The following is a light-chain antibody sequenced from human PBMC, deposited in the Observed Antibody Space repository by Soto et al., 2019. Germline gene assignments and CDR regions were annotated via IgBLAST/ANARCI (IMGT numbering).Light chain of an antibody. J-gene: IGKJ1*01. CDR2: AAS. Sequence: DIQLTQSPSSLSASVGDRVTITCRASQSIGSYLNWYRQKPGKAPELLIYAASHLQREVPSRFSGSGSGTDYTLTISSLQPEDFGTYYCQQFYFFPRTFGQGTKVDVK. CDR3: QQFYFFPRT. CDR1: QSIGSY. V-gene: IGKV1-39*01.